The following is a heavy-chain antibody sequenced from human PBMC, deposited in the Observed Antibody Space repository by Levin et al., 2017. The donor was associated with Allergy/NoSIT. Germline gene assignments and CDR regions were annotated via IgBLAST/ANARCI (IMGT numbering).Heavy chain of an antibody. J-gene: IGHJ4*02. CDR1: GFTFSSYA. Sequence: GGSLRLSCAASGFTFSSYAMNWVRQAPGKGLDWVSAISSSGGSTYYADSVKGRFTISRDNSKNTLYLQMNTLRADDTAIYYCAKWDKATGSDYWGQGTLVTVSS. V-gene: IGHV3-23*01. D-gene: IGHD3-10*01. CDR3: AKWDKATGSDY. CDR2: ISSSGGST.